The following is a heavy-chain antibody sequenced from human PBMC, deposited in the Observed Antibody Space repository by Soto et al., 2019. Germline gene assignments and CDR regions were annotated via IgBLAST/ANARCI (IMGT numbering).Heavy chain of an antibody. CDR1: GGSFSGYH. CDR2: INHSGST. CDR3: ARKGYSSSWYTDYYYYYGMDV. V-gene: IGHV4-34*01. D-gene: IGHD6-13*01. J-gene: IGHJ6*02. Sequence: SETLSLTCAVYGGSFSGYHWSWIRQPPGKGLEWIGEINHSGSTNYNPSLKSRVTISVDTSKNQFSLRLSSVTAADTAVYYCARKGYSSSWYTDYYYYYGMDVWGQGTTVTVSS.